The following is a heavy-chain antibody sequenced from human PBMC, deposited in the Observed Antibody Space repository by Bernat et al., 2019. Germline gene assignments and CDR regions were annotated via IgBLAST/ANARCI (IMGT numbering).Heavy chain of an antibody. V-gene: IGHV3-66*01. CDR2: IYSDGST. CDR3: ALQDDLWSGFVV. Sequence: EVQLVESGGNLVQPGGSLRLSCAASGFTVSSNYMSWVRQAPGKGLEWVSTIYSDGSTYDAVSVEGRFVSSRDNSKNTLFLHMSRLRADDMALYYCALQDDLWSGFVVWGQGTLVTVSS. J-gene: IGHJ5*02. CDR1: GFTVSSNY. D-gene: IGHD3-3*01.